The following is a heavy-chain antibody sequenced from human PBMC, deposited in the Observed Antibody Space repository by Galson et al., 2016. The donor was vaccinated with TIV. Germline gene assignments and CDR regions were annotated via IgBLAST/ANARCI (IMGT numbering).Heavy chain of an antibody. V-gene: IGHV1-2*04. J-gene: IGHJ3*02. CDR3: AKIGQEHDAFDI. Sequence: SGYTFTEYCIHWVRQAPGQGLEWMGWINPNSGGTMYAQKFQGWVTMTRDTSITTAYMELSRLKSDDTAVYYCAKIGQEHDAFDIWGQGTMVTVFS. D-gene: IGHD1/OR15-1a*01. CDR1: GYTFTEYC. CDR2: INPNSGGT.